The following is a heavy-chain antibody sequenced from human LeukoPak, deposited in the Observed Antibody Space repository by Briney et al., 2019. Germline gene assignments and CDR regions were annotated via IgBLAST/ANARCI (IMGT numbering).Heavy chain of an antibody. CDR3: ARGRVAAAGTPRIWYFDP. D-gene: IGHD6-13*01. Sequence: PSETLSLTCAVYGGSFSGYYWSWIRQPPGKGLEWIGEINHSGSTNYNPSLKSRVTISVDTSKNQFSLKLSSVTAADTAVYYCARGRVAAAGTPRIWYFDPWGRGTLVTVSS. V-gene: IGHV4-34*01. CDR2: INHSGST. CDR1: GGSFSGYY. J-gene: IGHJ2*01.